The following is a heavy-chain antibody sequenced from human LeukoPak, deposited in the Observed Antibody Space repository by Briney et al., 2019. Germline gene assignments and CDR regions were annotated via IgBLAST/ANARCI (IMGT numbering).Heavy chain of an antibody. Sequence: PGGSLRLSCAASGFSFSNDWMCWVRQAPGKGLEWVANINQDESKKYYVDSVKGRFTISRDNAKNSLYLQMSSLRAEDTAVYYCAIDHASRTDYWGQGTLVTVSS. J-gene: IGHJ4*02. CDR2: INQDESKK. CDR1: GFSFSNDW. V-gene: IGHV3-7*01. CDR3: AIDHASRTDY. D-gene: IGHD2-2*01.